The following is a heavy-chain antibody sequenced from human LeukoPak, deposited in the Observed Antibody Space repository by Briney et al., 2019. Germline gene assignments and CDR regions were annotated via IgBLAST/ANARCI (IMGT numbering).Heavy chain of an antibody. Sequence: GGSLRLSCAASGFTFSSYSMNWVRQAPGKGLEWVSSISSSSSYIYYADSVKGRFTISRDNSKNTLYLQMNSLRAEDTAVYYCAKESGSYLDYWGQGTLVTVSS. CDR2: ISSSSSYI. J-gene: IGHJ4*02. CDR1: GFTFSSYS. V-gene: IGHV3-21*01. CDR3: AKESGSYLDY. D-gene: IGHD1-26*01.